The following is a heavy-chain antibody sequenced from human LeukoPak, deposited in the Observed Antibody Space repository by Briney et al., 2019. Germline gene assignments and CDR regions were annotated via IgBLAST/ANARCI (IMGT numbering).Heavy chain of an antibody. CDR2: IYTSGST. D-gene: IGHD1-14*01. Sequence: PSETLSLTCTVSGGSISSSSYYWSWIRQPPGKGLEWIGYIYTSGSTNYNPSLKSRVTIPVDTSKNQFSLKLSSVTAADTAVYYCARGTGPTTSRGVYYYYYYMDVWGKGTTVTVSS. V-gene: IGHV4-61*05. CDR3: ARGTGPTTSRGVYYYYYYMDV. J-gene: IGHJ6*03. CDR1: GGSISSSSYY.